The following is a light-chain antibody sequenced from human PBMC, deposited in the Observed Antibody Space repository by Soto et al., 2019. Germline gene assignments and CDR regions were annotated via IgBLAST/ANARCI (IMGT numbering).Light chain of an antibody. J-gene: IGKJ1*01. V-gene: IGKV3-20*01. CDR1: QSVSSSY. Sequence: EIVLTQSPGTLSLSPGERATLSCRASQSVSSSYLAWYQQKPGQAPRLLIYGASSRATGIPDRFSGSGSGTDFTLTISRLEPEDFAVYYCQQYGSSRRTFGQGTKVDIX. CDR2: GAS. CDR3: QQYGSSRRT.